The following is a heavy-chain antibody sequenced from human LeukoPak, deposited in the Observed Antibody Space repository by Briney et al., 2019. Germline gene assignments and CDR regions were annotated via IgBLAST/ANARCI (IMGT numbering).Heavy chain of an antibody. D-gene: IGHD3-9*01. J-gene: IGHJ6*03. CDR2: INHSGST. Sequence: SETLSLTCAVYGGSFSGYYWSWIRQPPGKGLEWIGEINHSGSTKYNPSLKSRVTISVDTSKNQFSLKLSSVTAADTAVYYCARRSYDILTGYRGYYYYYMDVWGKGTTVTVSS. CDR3: ARRSYDILTGYRGYYYYYMDV. V-gene: IGHV4-34*01. CDR1: GGSFSGYY.